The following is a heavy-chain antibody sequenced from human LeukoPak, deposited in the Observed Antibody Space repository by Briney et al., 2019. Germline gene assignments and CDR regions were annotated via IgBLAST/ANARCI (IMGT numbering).Heavy chain of an antibody. J-gene: IGHJ5*02. V-gene: IGHV3-11*04. CDR3: ARGRRTIFGRGLWFDP. D-gene: IGHD3-3*01. Sequence: AGGSLRLSCAASGFTFSDYYMSWVRQAPGKGLEWVSYISSSGSTIYYADSVKGRFTISRDNAKNSLYLQMNSLRAEDTAVYYCARGRRTIFGRGLWFDPWGQGTLVTVSS. CDR2: ISSSGSTI. CDR1: GFTFSDYY.